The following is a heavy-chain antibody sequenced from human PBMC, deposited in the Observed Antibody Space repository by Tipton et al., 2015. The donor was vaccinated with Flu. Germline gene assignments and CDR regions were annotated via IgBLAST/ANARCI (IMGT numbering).Heavy chain of an antibody. CDR3: ARAIYDVLTGYSFAFDY. J-gene: IGHJ4*02. D-gene: IGHD3-9*01. V-gene: IGHV5-51*01. CDR1: GFNFTNCW. CDR2: IYPDDSDT. Sequence: MQLVQSGAEVKKPGESLKISCEGSGFNFTNCWIGWVRQMPGKGLEWMGVIYPDDSDTRYSPSFRGQVVISADKSTRTAYLQWRSLKASDTGMYYCARAIYDVLTGYSFAFDYWGQGTLVTVSS.